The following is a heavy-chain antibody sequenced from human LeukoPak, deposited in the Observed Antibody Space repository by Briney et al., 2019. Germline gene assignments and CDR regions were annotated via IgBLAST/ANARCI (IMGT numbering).Heavy chain of an antibody. CDR3: AKMVHTEQWLVPFDY. Sequence: GGSLRLSCAASGFSFNTYEMNWFRQAPGKGLEWLSYISGGGETRYYADFVKGRFTISRDNGKNALYLQINSLRAEDTAVYYCAKMVHTEQWLVPFDYWGQGTLVTVSS. CDR2: ISGGGETR. CDR1: GFSFNTYE. V-gene: IGHV3-48*03. J-gene: IGHJ4*02. D-gene: IGHD6-19*01.